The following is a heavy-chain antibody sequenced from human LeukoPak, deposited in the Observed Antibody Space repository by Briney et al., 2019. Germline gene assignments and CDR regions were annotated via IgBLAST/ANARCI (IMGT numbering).Heavy chain of an antibody. CDR2: ISSSSSYI. V-gene: IGHV3-21*01. Sequence: PGGSLRLSCAASGFTFSSYAMSWVRQAPGKGLEWVSSISSSSSYIYYADSVKGRFTISRDNAKNSLYLQMNSLRAEDTAVYYCARDHDSSGYFTHDFDYWGQGTLVTVSS. CDR3: ARDHDSSGYFTHDFDY. D-gene: IGHD3-22*01. J-gene: IGHJ4*02. CDR1: GFTFSSYA.